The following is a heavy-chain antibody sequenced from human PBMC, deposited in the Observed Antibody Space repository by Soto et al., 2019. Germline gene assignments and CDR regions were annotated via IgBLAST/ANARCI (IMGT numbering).Heavy chain of an antibody. D-gene: IGHD3-9*01. Sequence: PGGSLSLSCAASGFTFSSYAMHWVRQAPGKGLEWVAVISYDGSNKYYADSVKGRFTISRDNSKNTLYLQMNSLRAEDTVVYYCARDWRPYYDILTGCLDYWGQGTLFTVSS. CDR1: GFTFSSYA. J-gene: IGHJ4*02. V-gene: IGHV3-30-3*01. CDR2: ISYDGSNK. CDR3: ARDWRPYYDILTGCLDY.